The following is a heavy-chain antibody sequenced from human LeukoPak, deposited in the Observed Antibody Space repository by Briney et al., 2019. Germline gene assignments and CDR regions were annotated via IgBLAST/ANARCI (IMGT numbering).Heavy chain of an antibody. D-gene: IGHD6-13*01. V-gene: IGHV4-59*01. J-gene: IGHJ6*03. CDR2: IYNSGST. CDR1: GGSIRNYY. Sequence: SETLSLTCTVSGGSIRNYYWSWIRQPPGKGLEWIGYIYNSGSTTYNPSLKSRVTISVDTSKNQFSLKVSSVTATDTAVYYCARVGIAAANNGIDYHYYMYVWAKGTTVTVSS. CDR3: ARVGIAAANNGIDYHYYMYV.